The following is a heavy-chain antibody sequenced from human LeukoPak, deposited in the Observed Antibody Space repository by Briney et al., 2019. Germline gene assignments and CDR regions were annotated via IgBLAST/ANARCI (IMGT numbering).Heavy chain of an antibody. J-gene: IGHJ6*04. CDR1: GGSFSGYY. D-gene: IGHD3-10*01. V-gene: IGHV4-34*01. CDR3: ARGLRRYYGSGSYSNYYYGMDV. CDR2: INHSGST. Sequence: SETLSLTCAVYGGSFSGYYWSRIRQPPGKGLEWIGEINHSGSTNYNPSLKSRVTISVDTSKNQFSLKLSSVTAADTAVYYCARGLRRYYGSGSYSNYYYGMDVWGKGTTVTVSS.